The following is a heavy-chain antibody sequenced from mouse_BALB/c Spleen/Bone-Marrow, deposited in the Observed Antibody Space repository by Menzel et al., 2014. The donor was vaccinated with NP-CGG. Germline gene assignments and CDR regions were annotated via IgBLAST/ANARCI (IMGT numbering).Heavy chain of an antibody. CDR3: ARDGDYRYAWFAY. Sequence: EVHLVESGGGLVKPGGSLKLSCAASGFTFSDYYMYRVRQTPEKRLEWVATISDAGGYTYYPDSVKGRFTISRDNAKNNLYLQMISLKSEDTAMYYCARDGDYRYAWFAYWGQGTLVTVST. CDR1: GFTFSDYY. J-gene: IGHJ3*01. CDR2: ISDAGGYT. D-gene: IGHD2-14*01. V-gene: IGHV5-4*02.